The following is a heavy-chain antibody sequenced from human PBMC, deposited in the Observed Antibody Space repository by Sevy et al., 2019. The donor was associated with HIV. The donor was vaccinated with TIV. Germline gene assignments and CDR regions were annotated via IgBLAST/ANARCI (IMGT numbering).Heavy chain of an antibody. V-gene: IGHV3-30*04. D-gene: IGHD3-22*01. Sequence: GGSLRLSCAASGFTFRSYAIHWVRQAPGKGLEWVTVISYDGSSKYYADSVKGRFTISRDNSKNTVYVQMNALRAEHTAVYYCARDRGFLYYDSKKGAFDAWGQGTMVTVSS. CDR3: ARDRGFLYYDSKKGAFDA. CDR2: ISYDGSSK. CDR1: GFTFRSYA. J-gene: IGHJ3*01.